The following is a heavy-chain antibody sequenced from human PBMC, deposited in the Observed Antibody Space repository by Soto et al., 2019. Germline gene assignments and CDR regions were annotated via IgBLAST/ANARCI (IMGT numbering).Heavy chain of an antibody. CDR1: GHTITDYY. CDR3: VRQTGTLIDY. Sequence: GASVKVSCKAPGHTITDYYMHWVRQAPGQGLEWMGWINPSTGGTNYAQKFQGWVTMTRDTSISTAYMELRLRSDDTAVYYCVRQTGTLIDYWGQGTLVTVSS. V-gene: IGHV1-2*04. CDR2: INPSTGGT. D-gene: IGHD1-1*01. J-gene: IGHJ4*02.